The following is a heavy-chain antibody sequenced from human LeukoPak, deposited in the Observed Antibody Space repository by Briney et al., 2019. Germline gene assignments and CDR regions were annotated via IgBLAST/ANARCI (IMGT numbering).Heavy chain of an antibody. Sequence: TSETLSLTCAVSGYSISSGYYWGWIRQPPGKGLEWIGSIYRSGSTYYNPSLKSRVTISVDTSKNQFSLKLSSVTAADTAVYYCASASDIVVVPAAIGTFDYWGQGTLVTVSS. V-gene: IGHV4-38-2*01. J-gene: IGHJ4*02. CDR2: IYRSGST. D-gene: IGHD2-2*02. CDR1: GYSISSGYY. CDR3: ASASDIVVVPAAIGTFDY.